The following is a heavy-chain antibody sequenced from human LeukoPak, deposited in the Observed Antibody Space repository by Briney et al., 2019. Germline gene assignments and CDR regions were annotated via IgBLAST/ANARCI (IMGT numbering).Heavy chain of an antibody. CDR1: GFTFSSYW. D-gene: IGHD3-9*01. Sequence: PGGSLRLSCAASGFTFSSYWMSWVRQAPGKGLEWVANIKQDGSEKYYVDSVKGRFTISRDNAKNSLYLQMNSLRAEDTAVYYCARGHYDILTGYYGTGYYFDYWGQGTLVTVSS. V-gene: IGHV3-7*01. CDR3: ARGHYDILTGYYGTGYYFDY. J-gene: IGHJ4*02. CDR2: IKQDGSEK.